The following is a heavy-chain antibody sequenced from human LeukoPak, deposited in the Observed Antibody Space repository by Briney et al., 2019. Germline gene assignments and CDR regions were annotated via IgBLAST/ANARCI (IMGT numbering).Heavy chain of an antibody. V-gene: IGHV4-59*01. CDR2: IYYSGST. D-gene: IGHD3-10*01. Sequence: PETLSLTCTVSGGSISSYYWSWIRQPPGKGLEWIGYIYYSGSTNYDPSLKSRLTISLDTSKNQFSLKLSSVTAADTAVYYCARARDSGSTYFDYWGQGTLVTVSS. CDR3: ARARDSGSTYFDY. J-gene: IGHJ4*02. CDR1: GGSISSYY.